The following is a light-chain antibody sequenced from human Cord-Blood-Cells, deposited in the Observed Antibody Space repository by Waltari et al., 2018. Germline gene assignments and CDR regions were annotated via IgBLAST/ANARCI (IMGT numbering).Light chain of an antibody. Sequence: QSALTQPDSVSGSPGQSINIPCTGTSSDVGGHTYVSSYQQHPGKAPKLMIYDVSNRPSGVSNRFSGSKSGNTASLTISGLQAEDEADYYCSSYTSSSTPVVFGGGTKLTVL. J-gene: IGLJ2*01. CDR3: SSYTSSSTPVV. CDR2: DVS. V-gene: IGLV2-14*01. CDR1: SSDVGGHTY.